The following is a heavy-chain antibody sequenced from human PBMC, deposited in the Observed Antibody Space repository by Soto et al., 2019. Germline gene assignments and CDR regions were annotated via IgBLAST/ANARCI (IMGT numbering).Heavy chain of an antibody. V-gene: IGHV5-10-1*01. CDR3: ARHKDHCRDCSSNIATTLDP. CDR2: IDPSDSYT. Sequence: KISFKGSGYSFTRYWISWVRQMPGKGLEWMRRIDPSDSYTNYSPSFQGHVTISADKSISTAYLQWSSLKASDTAMYYCARHKDHCRDCSSNIATTLDPWIEGT. J-gene: IGHJ5*02. CDR1: GYSFTRYW. D-gene: IGHD6-13*01.